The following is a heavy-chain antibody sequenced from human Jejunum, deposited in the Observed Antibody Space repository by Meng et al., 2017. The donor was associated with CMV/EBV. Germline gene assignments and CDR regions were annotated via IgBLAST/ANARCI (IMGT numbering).Heavy chain of an antibody. CDR3: ARHVYYRFDY. D-gene: IGHD3-10*01. CDR2: VEGDRRQK. Sequence: EIMFNDYWMSWVRQAPGQGLEWVANVEGDRRQKHYADFVKGRFTISRDNAKNLVFLQMNNLRPEDTAVYFCARHVYYRFDYWGQGALVTVSS. J-gene: IGHJ4*02. V-gene: IGHV3-7*01. CDR1: EIMFNDYW.